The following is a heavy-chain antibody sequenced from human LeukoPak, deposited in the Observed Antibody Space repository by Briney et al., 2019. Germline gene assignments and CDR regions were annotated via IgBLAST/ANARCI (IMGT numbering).Heavy chain of an antibody. CDR3: AKGSTVSGWYTPYRY. J-gene: IGHJ4*02. D-gene: IGHD6-19*01. CDR1: GFTFSSYS. Sequence: GGSLRLSCAASGFTFSSYSMNWVRQAPGKGLEWVSAISGSGGSTYYADSVKGRFTISRDNSKNTLYLQMNSLRAEDTAVYYCAKGSTVSGWYTPYRYWGQGTLVTVSS. V-gene: IGHV3-23*01. CDR2: ISGSGGST.